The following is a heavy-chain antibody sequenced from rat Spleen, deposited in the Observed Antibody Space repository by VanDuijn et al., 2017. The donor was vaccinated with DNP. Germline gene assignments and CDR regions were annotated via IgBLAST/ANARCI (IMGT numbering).Heavy chain of an antibody. V-gene: IGHV3-1*01. J-gene: IGHJ2*01. Sequence: EVQLQESGPGLVKPSQSLSLTCSVTGYSITSSYRWNWIRKFPGNKMEWIGHISYSGTTSYHPSLKSRISITRDTSKNQFFLQLNSVTTEDTATYYCARWGDYFDYWGQGVMVTVSS. CDR2: ISYSGTT. CDR3: ARWGDYFDY. CDR1: GYSITSSY.